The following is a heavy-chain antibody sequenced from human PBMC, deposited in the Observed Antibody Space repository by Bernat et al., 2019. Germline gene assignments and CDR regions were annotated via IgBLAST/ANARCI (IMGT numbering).Heavy chain of an antibody. V-gene: IGHV3-66*01. D-gene: IGHD3-10*01. Sequence: EVQLVESGGDLVKPGGTVRLSCVASGFSFSDAWMSWVRQAPGKGLEWVSVIYSGGSTYYADSVKGRFTISRDNSKNTLYLQMNSLRAEDTAVYYCARGSGLFDYWGQGTLVTVSS. CDR1: GFSFSDAW. CDR3: ARGSGLFDY. CDR2: IYSGGST. J-gene: IGHJ4*02.